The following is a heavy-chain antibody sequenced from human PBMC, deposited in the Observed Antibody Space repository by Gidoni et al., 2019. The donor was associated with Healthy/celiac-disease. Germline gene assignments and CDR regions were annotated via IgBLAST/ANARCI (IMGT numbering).Heavy chain of an antibody. CDR2: SYSGGST. CDR3: AREEENLGYFDL. Sequence: EVQLVETGGGLLQPGGSLRLSFEASGFTVSSNYMRRVRQAPGKGREWVSVSYSGGSTYYADSVKGRFTISRDNSKNTLYLQMNSLRAEDTAVYYCAREEENLGYFDLWGRGTLVTVSS. CDR1: GFTVSSNY. V-gene: IGHV3-53*02. J-gene: IGHJ2*01.